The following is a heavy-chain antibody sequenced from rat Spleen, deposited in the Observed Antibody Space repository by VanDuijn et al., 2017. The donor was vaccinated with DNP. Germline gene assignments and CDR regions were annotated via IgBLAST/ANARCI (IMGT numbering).Heavy chain of an antibody. J-gene: IGHJ2*01. V-gene: IGHV5-20*01. CDR3: TTADF. CDR2: ISHDGNST. CDR1: GFTFSDYY. Sequence: EVQLVESGGDLVQPGRSLKLSCAASGFTFSDYYMAWVRQAPTKGLEWVAAISHDGNSTYYRDSVKGRFTISRENAKGSLDLQMDSLRSEDTAIYYCTTADFWGQGLMVTVSS.